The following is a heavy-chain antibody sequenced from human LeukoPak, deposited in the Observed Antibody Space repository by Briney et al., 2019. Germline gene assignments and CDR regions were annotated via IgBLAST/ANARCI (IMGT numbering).Heavy chain of an antibody. V-gene: IGHV3-7*01. Sequence: GGSLRLSCVDAGFTFSDYWMSWVRQAPGKGLEWVANIKQDGSEKYYVDSVKGRFTISRDNAKNSLYLQMNSLRAEDTAVYYCASQIYCSGGSCYTLRYFDLWGRGTLVTVSS. CDR1: GFTFSDYW. J-gene: IGHJ2*01. CDR3: ASQIYCSGGSCYTLRYFDL. D-gene: IGHD2-15*01. CDR2: IKQDGSEK.